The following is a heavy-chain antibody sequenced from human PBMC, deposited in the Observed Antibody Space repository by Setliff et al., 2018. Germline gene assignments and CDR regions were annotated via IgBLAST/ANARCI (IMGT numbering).Heavy chain of an antibody. CDR1: GGSISGGRYY. J-gene: IGHJ6*02. CDR2: IYTSGST. CDR3: AREDYYYYGMDV. V-gene: IGHV4-61*09. Sequence: PSETLSLTCTVFGGSISGGRYYWSWIRQPAGKGLEWIGHIYTSGSTNYNPSLKSRVTISLDTSKNQFSLKLSSVTAADTAVYYCAREDYYYYGMDVWGQGTTVTVSS.